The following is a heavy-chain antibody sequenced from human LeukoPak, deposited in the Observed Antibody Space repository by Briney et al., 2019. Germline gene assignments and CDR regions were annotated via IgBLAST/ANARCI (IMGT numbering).Heavy chain of an antibody. Sequence: PSETLYLTCTVSGGSISSYYWSWIRQPPGKGLEWIGYIYYSGSTNYNPSLKSRVTISVDTSKNQFSLKLSSVTAADTAVYYCAREGVPIFGVVIDWYFDLWGRGTLVTVSS. CDR2: IYYSGST. D-gene: IGHD3-3*01. V-gene: IGHV4-59*01. CDR3: AREGVPIFGVVIDWYFDL. J-gene: IGHJ2*01. CDR1: GGSISSYY.